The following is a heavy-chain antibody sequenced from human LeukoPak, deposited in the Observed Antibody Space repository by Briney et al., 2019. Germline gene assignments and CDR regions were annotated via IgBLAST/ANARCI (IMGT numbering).Heavy chain of an antibody. CDR2: IYSGDSHT. Sequence: KGGESLKISCKGSGYSLTYWIGWVRQMPGKGLEWMGIIYSGDSHTKYSPSFQGRVTISADKSISTAYLQWSSLEASDTAMYYCASARHGDYVWDYWGQGTLVTVSS. CDR3: ASARHGDYVWDY. D-gene: IGHD4-17*01. CDR1: GYSLTYW. V-gene: IGHV5-51*01. J-gene: IGHJ4*02.